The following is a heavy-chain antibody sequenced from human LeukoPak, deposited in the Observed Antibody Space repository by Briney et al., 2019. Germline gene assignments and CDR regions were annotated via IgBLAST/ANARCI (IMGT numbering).Heavy chain of an antibody. CDR3: ARGVYIAAAQYAY. V-gene: IGHV4-59*01. CDR1: GGSISSCY. Sequence: SETLSLTCTVSGGSISSCYWSWIRQPPGKGLEWIGYIYYSGTTNYNPSLKSRVTISVDTSKNQFSLKLSSVTAADTAVYYCARGVYIAAAQYAYWGQGTLVTVSS. D-gene: IGHD6-13*01. CDR2: IYYSGTT. J-gene: IGHJ4*02.